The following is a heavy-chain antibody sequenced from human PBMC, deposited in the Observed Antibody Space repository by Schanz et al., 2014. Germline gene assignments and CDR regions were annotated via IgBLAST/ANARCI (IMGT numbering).Heavy chain of an antibody. CDR1: GGTFSRLT. D-gene: IGHD2-15*01. V-gene: IGHV1-69*08. J-gene: IGHJ5*02. CDR3: ARESCSYYRGWFDP. Sequence: QVQLVQSGADVKKPGSSVRVSCKASGGTFSRLTFSWVRQAPGQGLEWMGRVIPILGVTHYAQRFQGRVTITADKSSNTAYMELSSLRAEYTSVYYCARESCSYYRGWFDPWGQGTPVTVSS. CDR2: VIPILGVT.